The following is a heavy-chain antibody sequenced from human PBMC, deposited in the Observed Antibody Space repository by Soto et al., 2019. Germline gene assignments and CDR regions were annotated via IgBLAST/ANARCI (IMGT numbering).Heavy chain of an antibody. CDR2: IYHSGST. CDR3: ARDHREDYGPSGYYYYGMDV. D-gene: IGHD4-17*01. CDR1: GYSISSGYY. J-gene: IGHJ6*02. Sequence: SETLSLTCAVSGYSISSGYYWGWIRQPPGKGLEWIGSIYHSGSTYYNPSLKSRVTISVDTSKNQFSLKLSSVTAADTAGYYCARDHREDYGPSGYYYYGMDVWGQGTTVTVSS. V-gene: IGHV4-38-2*02.